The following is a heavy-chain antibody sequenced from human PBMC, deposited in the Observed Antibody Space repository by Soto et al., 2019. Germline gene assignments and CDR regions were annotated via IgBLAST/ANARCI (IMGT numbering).Heavy chain of an antibody. J-gene: IGHJ5*02. V-gene: IGHV4-34*01. CDR2: INHSGST. D-gene: IGHD1-26*01. CDR3: ARPLTSVGAAKGYNWFDP. CDR1: GGSISSGGYS. Sequence: PSETLSLTCAVSGGSISSGGYSWSWIRQPPGKGLEWIGEINHSGSTNYNPSLKSRVTISVDTSKNQFSLKLSSVTAADTAVYYCARPLTSVGAAKGYNWFDPWGQGTLVTVSS.